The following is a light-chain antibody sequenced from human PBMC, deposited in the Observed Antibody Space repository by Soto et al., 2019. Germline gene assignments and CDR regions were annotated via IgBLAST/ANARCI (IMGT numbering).Light chain of an antibody. CDR3: QVWDSSSEQGV. CDR2: YDS. V-gene: IGLV3-21*04. J-gene: IGLJ3*02. CDR1: NIGRKS. Sequence: SYELTQPPSVSVAPGKTARVTRGGNNIGRKSVHWYQQKPGQAPVLVIYYDSDRPSGIPERFSGSNPGNTATLTISRVEAGDEADYYCQVWDSSSEQGVFGGGTEVTVL.